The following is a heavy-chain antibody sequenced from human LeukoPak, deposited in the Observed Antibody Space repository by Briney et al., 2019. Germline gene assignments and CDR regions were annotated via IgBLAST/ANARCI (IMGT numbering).Heavy chain of an antibody. D-gene: IGHD6-13*01. V-gene: IGHV4-34*01. CDR1: GGSFSGYY. J-gene: IGHJ4*02. CDR2: LNHSGST. CDR3: ASPALSVAAAGTDY. Sequence: SETLSLTCAIYGGSFSGYYWSWIRQPPGKGLEWIGELNHSGSTNYNPSPKSRVTIPVDTSKNQFSLKLSSVTAADTAVYYCASPALSVAAAGTDYWGQGTLVTVSS.